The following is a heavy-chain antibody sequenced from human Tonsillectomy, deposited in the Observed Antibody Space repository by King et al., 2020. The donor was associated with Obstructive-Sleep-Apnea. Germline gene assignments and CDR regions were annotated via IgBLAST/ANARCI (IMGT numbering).Heavy chain of an antibody. V-gene: IGHV1-18*04. D-gene: IGHD3-22*01. Sequence: QLVQSGAEVKKPGASVKVYCNASGYTFTSYGISWVRQAPGQGLEWMGWISADNDNTNYAQKLQGRVTMTTDTSTSPAYSELRSLRSDDTAVYYCAREPDSSGYPNLFDYWGQGTLVTVSS. CDR2: ISADNDNT. CDR3: AREPDSSGYPNLFDY. J-gene: IGHJ4*02. CDR1: GYTFTSYG.